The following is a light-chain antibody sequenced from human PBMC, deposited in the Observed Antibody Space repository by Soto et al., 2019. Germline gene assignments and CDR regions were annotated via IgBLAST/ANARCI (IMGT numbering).Light chain of an antibody. CDR1: QSVSSN. V-gene: IGKV3D-15*01. CDR3: QQYSSLYT. J-gene: IGKJ2*01. Sequence: EIVMTQSPATLSVSPGERATLSCRASQSVSSNYLAWYQQKPGQAPRLLIYGASIRATGIPDRFSGSGSGTEFTLTISSLQSGDLAVYYCQQYSSLYTFGQGTKLEIK. CDR2: GAS.